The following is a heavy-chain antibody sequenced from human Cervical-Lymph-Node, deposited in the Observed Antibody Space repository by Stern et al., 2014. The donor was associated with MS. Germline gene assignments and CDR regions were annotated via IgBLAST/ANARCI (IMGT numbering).Heavy chain of an antibody. J-gene: IGHJ4*02. Sequence: VQLVESGGGVVQPGRSLRLSCAASGFTFSNFAMNWFRQSPDTGLQWLAAISTDGSATNYADSVKGRFTISRDNSKDTLYLEMNSLTTDDTAVFYCARDLGYWGQGTLVTVSS. V-gene: IGHV3-30-3*01. CDR1: GFTFSNFA. CDR3: ARDLGY. CDR2: ISTDGSAT.